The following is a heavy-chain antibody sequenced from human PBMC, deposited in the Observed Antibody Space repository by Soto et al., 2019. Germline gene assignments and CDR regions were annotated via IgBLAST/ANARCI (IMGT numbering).Heavy chain of an antibody. Sequence: QVQLVESGGGVVQPGRSLRLSCAASGFTFSSYGMHWVRQAPGKGLEWVAVIWYDGSNKYYADSVKGRFTISRDNSKNTLYLQMNSLRAEDTAVYYCASEYCSVGSCYYYGMDVWGQGTTVTVSS. V-gene: IGHV3-33*01. CDR1: GFTFSSYG. J-gene: IGHJ6*02. D-gene: IGHD2-15*01. CDR2: IWYDGSNK. CDR3: ASEYCSVGSCYYYGMDV.